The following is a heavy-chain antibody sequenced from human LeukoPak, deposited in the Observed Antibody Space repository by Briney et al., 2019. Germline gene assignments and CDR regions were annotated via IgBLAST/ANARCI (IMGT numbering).Heavy chain of an antibody. D-gene: IGHD3-22*01. CDR1: GYSFSTYW. J-gene: IGHJ4*02. V-gene: IGHV5-51*01. Sequence: PGESLRISGRGSGYSFSTYWIGWVRQMPGKGLELMGIIYPGDSDTTYSPSFQGQVTISVDKSISTAYLQWSTLKASDTAMYYCARRVNSGYYFDYWAQGTLVTVSS. CDR3: ARRVNSGYYFDY. CDR2: IYPGDSDT.